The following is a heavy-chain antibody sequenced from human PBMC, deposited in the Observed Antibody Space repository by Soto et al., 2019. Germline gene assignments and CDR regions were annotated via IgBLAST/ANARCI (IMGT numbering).Heavy chain of an antibody. D-gene: IGHD1-7*01. CDR2: IIPVLGIA. Sequence: QVQLVQSGAEVKKPGSSVKVSCKASGGNFTTYTISWVRQAPGQGLEWMGRIIPVLGIANYALSFQGRVTITADKSTTTADMELNSLRAEDTAVYYCARTAYKWNYDDDFVCWGQGTLLTVSS. J-gene: IGHJ4*02. CDR3: ARTAYKWNYDDDFVC. CDR1: GGNFTTYT. V-gene: IGHV1-69*02.